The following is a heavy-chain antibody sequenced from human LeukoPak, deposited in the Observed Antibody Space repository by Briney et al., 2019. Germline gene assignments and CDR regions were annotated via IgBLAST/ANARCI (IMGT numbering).Heavy chain of an antibody. V-gene: IGHV4-61*02. Sequence: SETLSLTCTVSGGSISSGSYYWSWIRQPAGKGLEWIGRIYTSGSTNYNPSLKSRVTISVDTSKNQFSLKLSSVTAADTAVYYCARGGGSYLYYYYYYMDVWGKGTTVTISS. CDR2: IYTSGST. D-gene: IGHD1-26*01. CDR1: GGSISSGSYY. J-gene: IGHJ6*03. CDR3: ARGGGSYLYYYYYYMDV.